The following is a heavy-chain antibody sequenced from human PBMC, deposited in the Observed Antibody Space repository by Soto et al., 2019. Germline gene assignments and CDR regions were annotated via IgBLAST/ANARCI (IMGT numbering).Heavy chain of an antibody. CDR1: GFAFSSHP. Sequence: VGSLRLSCAASGFAFSSHPMSWVRQAPEKGLEWVAGISDGGDLTYNADSVRGRFTISRDNSRNTLYLQINSLRAEDTAVYYCARRVIGSSRAFDIWGQGTMVTVSS. CDR3: ARRVIGSSRAFDI. D-gene: IGHD3-10*01. J-gene: IGHJ3*02. V-gene: IGHV3-23*01. CDR2: ISDGGDLT.